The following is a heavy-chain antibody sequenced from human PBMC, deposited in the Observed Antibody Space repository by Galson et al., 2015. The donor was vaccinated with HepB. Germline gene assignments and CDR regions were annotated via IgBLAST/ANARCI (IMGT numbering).Heavy chain of an antibody. CDR1: GFTFSSYA. CDR2: ISGSGGST. D-gene: IGHD2-2*01. Sequence: SLRLSCAASGFTFSSYAMSWVRQAPGKGLEWVSAISGSGGSTYYADSVKGRFTISRDNSKNTLYLQMNSLRAEDTAVYYCAKGVVPAARGYYYYYGMDVWGQGTTVTVSS. CDR3: AKGVVPAARGYYYYYGMDV. V-gene: IGHV3-23*01. J-gene: IGHJ6*02.